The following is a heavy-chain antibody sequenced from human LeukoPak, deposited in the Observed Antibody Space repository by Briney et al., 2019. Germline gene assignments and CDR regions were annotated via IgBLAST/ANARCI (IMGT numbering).Heavy chain of an antibody. D-gene: IGHD3-10*01. V-gene: IGHV4-34*01. CDR3: ARGSPPGVGYYYYYYMDV. CDR1: GGSFSGYY. CDR2: INHSGST. Sequence: SETLSLTCAVYGGSFSGYYWSWIRQPPGKGLEWLGEINHSGSTNYNPSLKSRVTISVDTSKNQFSLKLSSVTAADTAVYYCARGSPPGVGYYYYYYMDVWGKGTTVTVSS. J-gene: IGHJ6*03.